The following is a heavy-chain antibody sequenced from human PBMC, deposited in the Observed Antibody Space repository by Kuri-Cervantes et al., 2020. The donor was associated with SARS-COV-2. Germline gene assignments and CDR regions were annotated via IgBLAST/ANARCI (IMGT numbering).Heavy chain of an antibody. CDR1: GYTFTNYG. V-gene: IGHV1-18*01. D-gene: IGHD3-3*01. CDR3: ARVAVRFLEWLFFDY. Sequence: ASVKVSCKASGYTFTNYGLSWVRQAPGRGLEWVASINTYNGNTNYAQIFQGRVTMTRDTSTSTVYMELSSLRSEDTAVYYCARVAVRFLEWLFFDYWGQGTLVTVSS. J-gene: IGHJ4*02. CDR2: INTYNGNT.